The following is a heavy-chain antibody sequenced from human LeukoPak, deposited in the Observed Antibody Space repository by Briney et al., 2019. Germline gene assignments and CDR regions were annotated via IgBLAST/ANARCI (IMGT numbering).Heavy chain of an antibody. D-gene: IGHD3-22*01. CDR1: GYTFTSYG. Sequence: ASVKVSCKASGYTFTSYGISWARQAPGQGLEWMGWISAYNGNTNYAQKLQGRVTMTTDTSTSTAYVELRSLRSDDTAVYYCARDYDSSGYYCLDYWGQGTLVTVSS. V-gene: IGHV1-18*01. CDR2: ISAYNGNT. J-gene: IGHJ4*02. CDR3: ARDYDSSGYYCLDY.